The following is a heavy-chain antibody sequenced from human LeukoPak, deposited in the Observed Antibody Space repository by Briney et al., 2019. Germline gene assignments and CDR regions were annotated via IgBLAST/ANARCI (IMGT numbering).Heavy chain of an antibody. Sequence: PSQTLSLTCAVSGGSISSGGYSWSWIRQPPGKGLEWIGYIYRSGSTYYNPSLKSRVTISVDRSKNQFSLKLSSVTAADTAVYYCARYNRGIAVAGTMGPNFDYWGQGTLVTVSS. J-gene: IGHJ4*02. CDR3: ARYNRGIAVAGTMGPNFDY. CDR2: IYRSGST. D-gene: IGHD6-19*01. CDR1: GGSISSGGYS. V-gene: IGHV4-30-2*01.